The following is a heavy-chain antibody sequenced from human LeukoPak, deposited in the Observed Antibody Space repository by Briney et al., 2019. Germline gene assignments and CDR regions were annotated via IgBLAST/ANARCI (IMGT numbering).Heavy chain of an antibody. V-gene: IGHV3-64*02. J-gene: IGHJ4*02. CDR1: GFTFSSYA. CDR3: ARVGGGGYFDS. D-gene: IGHD3-16*01. Sequence: GGSLRLSCAASGFTFSSYAMHWVRQAPGKGLENVSTISSNGVSTYYADSVKGRFTISRDNSKNTLYLQMGSLRAEDMAVYYCARVGGGGYFDSWGQGTLVTVSS. CDR2: ISSNGVST.